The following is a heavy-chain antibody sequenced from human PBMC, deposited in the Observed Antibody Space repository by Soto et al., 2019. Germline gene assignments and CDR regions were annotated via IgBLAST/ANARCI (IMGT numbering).Heavy chain of an antibody. D-gene: IGHD3-22*01. V-gene: IGHV1-3*01. CDR1: GYTFTSYG. CDR3: ARDPNDSSAYYHHYYYGMDV. Sequence: QIQLMQSGAEVKKPGASVKVSCKASGYTFTSYGIHWVRQAPGQRLEWTGWINAGNGNTKYSENFQGRVTITRDTSASTAYLELSSLRSEDTAVYYCARDPNDSSAYYHHYYYGMDVWGQGTTVTVSS. J-gene: IGHJ6*02. CDR2: INAGNGNT.